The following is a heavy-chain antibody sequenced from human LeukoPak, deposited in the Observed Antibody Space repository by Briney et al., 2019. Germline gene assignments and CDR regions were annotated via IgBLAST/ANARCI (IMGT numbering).Heavy chain of an antibody. V-gene: IGHV3-23*01. Sequence: PGGSLTLSCAASGFAFSNYAMSWVRQAPGKGLEWVSSISGSGGSTLYADSVKGRFIISRDNSKNTVYLQMNSLRAEDTAVYYCARGGDTIGSIRSAFDIWGQGTMVTVSS. CDR2: ISGSGGST. CDR1: GFAFSNYA. CDR3: ARGGDTIGSIRSAFDI. D-gene: IGHD3-22*01. J-gene: IGHJ3*02.